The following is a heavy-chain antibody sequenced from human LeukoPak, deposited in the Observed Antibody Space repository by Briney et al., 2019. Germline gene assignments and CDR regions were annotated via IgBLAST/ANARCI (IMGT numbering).Heavy chain of an antibody. CDR2: IYYSGST. V-gene: IGHV4-31*03. CDR1: GGSISSGGYN. Sequence: SETLPLTCTVSGGSISSGGYNWNWIRQHPGKGLEWIGYIYYSGSTSNNPSLKSRVIISIDRSKNQFSLKLSSVTAADSAVYYCARGGEYGSGSYYMAYWGQGTLVTVSS. D-gene: IGHD3-10*01. J-gene: IGHJ4*02. CDR3: ARGGEYGSGSYYMAY.